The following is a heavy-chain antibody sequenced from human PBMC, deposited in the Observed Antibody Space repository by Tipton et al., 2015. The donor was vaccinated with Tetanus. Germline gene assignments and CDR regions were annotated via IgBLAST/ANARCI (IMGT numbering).Heavy chain of an antibody. CDR2: IYHTGST. V-gene: IGHV4-30-2*01. J-gene: IGHJ4*02. Sequence: LRLSCAVSGALLSTGGYSWGWIRQPPGQGLEWIGDIYHTGSTYYNPSVRSRVSISTVGSKNHVTLRLTSVTAADTGVYFCVRGRGSGAQSFGFEHWGRGTQVIVSS. D-gene: IGHD3-10*01. CDR1: GALLSTGGYS. CDR3: VRGRGSGAQSFGFEH.